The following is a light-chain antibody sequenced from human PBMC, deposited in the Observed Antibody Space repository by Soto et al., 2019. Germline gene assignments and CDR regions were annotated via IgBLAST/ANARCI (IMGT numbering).Light chain of an antibody. CDR3: QQYSSWWT. V-gene: IGKV1-5*03. CDR1: QSISSW. CDR2: KAS. J-gene: IGKJ1*01. Sequence: DIQMTQSPSTLSASVGDRVTITCRASQSISSWLAWYQQKPGKAPKLLIYKASTLQSGVPSRFSGSESGTELTLTINSLQPDDFATYYCQQYSSWWTFGQGTKVEIK.